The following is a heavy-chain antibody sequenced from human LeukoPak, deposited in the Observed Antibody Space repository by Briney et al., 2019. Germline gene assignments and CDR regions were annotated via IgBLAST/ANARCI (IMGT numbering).Heavy chain of an antibody. CDR2: ISYDGHDE. J-gene: IGHJ3*01. V-gene: IGHV3-30*18. Sequence: GGSLRLSCAVSGFTFSRFGMNWVRQAPGKGLEGVATISYDGHDEYYADSVKDRFTISRDNSMLYLQMNNVRPEDTAVYYCAKDLREAGSGTYGDAFDLWGQGTMVAVSS. CDR1: GFTFSRFG. CDR3: AKDLREAGSGTYGDAFDL. D-gene: IGHD3-10*01.